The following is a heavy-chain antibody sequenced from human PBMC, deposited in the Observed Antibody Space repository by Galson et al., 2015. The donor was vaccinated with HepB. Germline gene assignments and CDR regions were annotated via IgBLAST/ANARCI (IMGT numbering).Heavy chain of an antibody. V-gene: IGHV3-11*01. CDR1: GFIFSDYY. J-gene: IGHJ4*02. Sequence: SLRLSCAPSGFIFSDYYMSWIRQAPGKGLEWVSYISGSGDTIYYADSVKGRFTISRDNAKKSLYLQMNSLRVDDTAIYYCARPGYGDYVVAHWGQGTMVTDAS. CDR2: ISGSGDTI. CDR3: ARPGYGDYVVAH. D-gene: IGHD4-17*01.